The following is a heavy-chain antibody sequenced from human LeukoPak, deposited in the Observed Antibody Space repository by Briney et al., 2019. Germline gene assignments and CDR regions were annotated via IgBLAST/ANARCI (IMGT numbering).Heavy chain of an antibody. CDR3: ARDDSRFDY. J-gene: IGHJ4*02. V-gene: IGHV3-48*01. Sequence: QPGGSLRLSCAASGFTFSSYSMNWVRQAPGKGLEWVSYISSSRSTIYYADSVKGRFIISRDNAKNSLYLQMNSLRAEDTAVYYCARDDSRFDYWGQGTLVTVSS. CDR1: GFTFSSYS. CDR2: ISSSRSTI. D-gene: IGHD2-21*01.